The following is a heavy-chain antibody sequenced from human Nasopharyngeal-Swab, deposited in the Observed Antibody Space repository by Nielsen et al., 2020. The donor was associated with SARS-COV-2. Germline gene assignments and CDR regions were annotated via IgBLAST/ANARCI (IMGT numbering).Heavy chain of an antibody. CDR2: IYYRGST. V-gene: IGHV4-39*01. Sequence: WIRQPPGKGLEWIGSIYYRGSTYCNPSLKSRVTISVDTSKNQFSLKLSSVTAADTAVYYCASQGSGSYYLLYYYYGMDVWGQGTTVTVSS. J-gene: IGHJ6*02. CDR3: ASQGSGSYYLLYYYYGMDV. D-gene: IGHD1-26*01.